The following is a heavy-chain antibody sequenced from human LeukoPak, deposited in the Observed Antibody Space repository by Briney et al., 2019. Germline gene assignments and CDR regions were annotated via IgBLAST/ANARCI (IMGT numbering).Heavy chain of an antibody. V-gene: IGHV4-30-4*01. J-gene: IGHJ6*03. CDR1: GASIRSGDYY. CDR3: ARARYYYYYMDV. CDR2: IYNSGST. Sequence: SETLSLTCTVSGASIRSGDYYWSWIRQPPGKGLEWIGCIYNSGSTSYNPSLKSRLSISIDTSKNQFSLKLGSVTAADTAVYYCARARYYYYYMDVWGKGTTVTVSS.